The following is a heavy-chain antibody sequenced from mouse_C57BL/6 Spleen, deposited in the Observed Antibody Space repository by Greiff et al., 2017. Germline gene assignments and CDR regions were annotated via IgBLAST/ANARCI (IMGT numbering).Heavy chain of an antibody. V-gene: IGHV1-81*01. D-gene: IGHD1-1*01. Sequence: VQLQQSGAELVRPGASVKLSCKASGYTFTSYGISWVKQRTGQGLEWIGEIYPRSGNTYYNEKFKGKATLTADKSSSTAYMELRILTSEYSAVYFCARSGITTVVATDYAMDYWGQGTSVTVSS. CDR3: ARSGITTVVATDYAMDY. CDR2: IYPRSGNT. CDR1: GYTFTSYG. J-gene: IGHJ4*01.